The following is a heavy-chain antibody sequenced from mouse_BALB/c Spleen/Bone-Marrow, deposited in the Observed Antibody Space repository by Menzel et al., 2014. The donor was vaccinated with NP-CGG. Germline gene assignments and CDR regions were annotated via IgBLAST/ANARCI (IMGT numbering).Heavy chain of an antibody. D-gene: IGHD1-1*01. J-gene: IGHJ1*01. V-gene: IGHV4-1*02. CDR1: GFDFSRYW. CDR3: ARLNSSGNLFV. CDR2: INPDSSTI. Sequence: EVQLVESGGGLVQPGGSLKLSCAASGFDFSRYWMSWVRQAPGKGLDWIGEINPDSSTINYTPSLKDKFIISRDNAKNTLYLQMSKVRSEDTALYYCARLNSSGNLFVWGPGTTVTVSS.